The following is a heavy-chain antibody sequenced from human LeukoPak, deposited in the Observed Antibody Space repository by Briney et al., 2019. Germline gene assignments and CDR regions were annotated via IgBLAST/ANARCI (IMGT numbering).Heavy chain of an antibody. CDR2: IIPILGIA. CDR3: AKDMGIRDGYNYASDC. J-gene: IGHJ4*02. CDR1: GGTFSSYA. D-gene: IGHD5-24*01. V-gene: IGHV1-69*04. Sequence: SVKVSCKASGGTFSSYAISWVRQAPGQGLEWMGRIIPILGIANYAQKFQGRVTITAGKSTSTAYMELSSLRPEDTALYYCAKDMGIRDGYNYASDCWGQGTLVTVSS.